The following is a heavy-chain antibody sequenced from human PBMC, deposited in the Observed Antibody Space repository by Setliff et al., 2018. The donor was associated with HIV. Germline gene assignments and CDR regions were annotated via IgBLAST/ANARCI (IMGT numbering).Heavy chain of an antibody. CDR1: GFTFIDYA. CDR2: ISSSGSYI. V-gene: IGHV3-21*01. J-gene: IGHJ3*02. D-gene: IGHD2-2*01. CDR3: ARSRSTRDAFDT. Sequence: PGGSLRLSCTASGFTFIDYALNWVRQAPGKGLEWVSSISSSGSYIYYAESVKGRFTISRDNSLYLQMDSLRAEDTAVYYCARSRSTRDAFDTWGQGTMVTVSS.